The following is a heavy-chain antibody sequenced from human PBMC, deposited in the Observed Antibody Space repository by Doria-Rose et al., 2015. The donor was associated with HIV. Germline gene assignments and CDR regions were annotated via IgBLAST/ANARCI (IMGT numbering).Heavy chain of an antibody. CDR3: ARIKSSRWYHKYYFDF. J-gene: IGHJ4*02. Sequence: QITLKESGPVLVKPTETLTLTCTVSGVSLSSPGMGVSWIRQPPGKALEWLANIFSDGERSYNTSLKSRLTISRGTSKSQVVLTMTDMDPVDTATYYCARIKSSRWYHKYYFDFWGQGTLVIGSA. D-gene: IGHD6-13*01. CDR2: IFSDGER. V-gene: IGHV2-26*01. CDR1: GVSLSSPGMG.